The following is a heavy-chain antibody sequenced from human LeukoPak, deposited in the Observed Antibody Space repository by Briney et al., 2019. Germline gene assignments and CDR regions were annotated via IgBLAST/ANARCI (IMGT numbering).Heavy chain of an antibody. CDR1: GGSISSSSYY. CDR2: IYYSGST. Sequence: PSETLSLTCTVSGGSISSSSYYWGWIRQPPGKGLEWIGSIYYSGSTYYNPSLKSRVTISVDTSKNQFSLKLSSVTAADTAVYYCAGVVVTANYFDYWGQGTLVTVSS. V-gene: IGHV4-39*07. D-gene: IGHD2-21*02. J-gene: IGHJ4*02. CDR3: AGVVVTANYFDY.